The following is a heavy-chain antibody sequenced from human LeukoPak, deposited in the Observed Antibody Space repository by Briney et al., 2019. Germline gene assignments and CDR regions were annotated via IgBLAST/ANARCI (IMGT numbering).Heavy chain of an antibody. CDR3: ARDDYGDLQYFEN. CDR2: INPNDGGT. V-gene: IGHV1-2*02. J-gene: IGHJ4*02. Sequence: ASVKVSCKASGYTFTKNFLHWVRQAPGQGLEWMGWINPNDGGTLYAQKFQGRVTMTTDTSIATAYMKMSTLTSDDTAVYYCARDDYGDLQYFENWGQGTLVTVSS. D-gene: IGHD4-17*01. CDR1: GYTFTKNF.